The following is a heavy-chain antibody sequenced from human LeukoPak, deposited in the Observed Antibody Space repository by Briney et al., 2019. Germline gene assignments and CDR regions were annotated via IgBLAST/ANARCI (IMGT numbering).Heavy chain of an antibody. CDR2: IYTSGST. D-gene: IGHD2-21*02. V-gene: IGHV4-61*02. CDR1: GGSISSGSYY. Sequence: SETLSLTCAVSGGSISSGSYYWSWIRQPAGKGLEWIGRIYTSGSTNYNPSLKSRVTISVDTSKNQFSLKLSSVTAADTAVYYCARGLYCGGDCYSPYGMDVWGQGTTVTVSS. J-gene: IGHJ6*02. CDR3: ARGLYCGGDCYSPYGMDV.